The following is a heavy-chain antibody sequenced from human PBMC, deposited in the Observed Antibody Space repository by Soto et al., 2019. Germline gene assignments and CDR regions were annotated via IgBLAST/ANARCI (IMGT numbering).Heavy chain of an antibody. D-gene: IGHD4-4*01. CDR3: AKDMEKGYSYYYYYGMDV. Sequence: EVQLVESGGVVVQPGGSLRLSCAASGFTFDDYTMHWVRQAPGKGLEWVSLISWDGGSTYYADSVKGRFTISRDNSKNSLYLQMNSLRTEDTALYYCAKDMEKGYSYYYYYGMDVWGQGTTVTVSS. CDR1: GFTFDDYT. V-gene: IGHV3-43*01. J-gene: IGHJ6*02. CDR2: ISWDGGST.